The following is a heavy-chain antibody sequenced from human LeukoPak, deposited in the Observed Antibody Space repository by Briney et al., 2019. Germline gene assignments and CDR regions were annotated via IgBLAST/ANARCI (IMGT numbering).Heavy chain of an antibody. CDR2: IYHSGST. D-gene: IGHD6-13*01. CDR3: ARVPRGSWSPYFDY. CDR1: GGSISSGGYY. Sequence: SETLSPTCTVSGGSISSGGYYWSWIRQPPGKGLEWIGYIYHSGSTYYNPSLKSRVTISVDTSKNQFSLKLSSVTAADTAVYYCARVPRGSWSPYFDYWGQGTLVTVSS. V-gene: IGHV4-30-2*01. J-gene: IGHJ4*02.